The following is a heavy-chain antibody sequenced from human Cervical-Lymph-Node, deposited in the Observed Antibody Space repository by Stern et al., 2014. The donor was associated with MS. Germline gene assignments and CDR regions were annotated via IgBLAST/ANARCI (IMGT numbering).Heavy chain of an antibody. J-gene: IGHJ6*02. Sequence: EVQLVESGGGLLQPGGSLRLSCGASGFTFSTYWMHWVRQGPGQGLEWVSRINSGGSISSYTYSVRGRFTFSRDNAKNTLDLQITSLRAEDTAVYYCARSSGASGDAMDVWGQGTTVTVSS. CDR1: GFTFSTYW. D-gene: IGHD2-15*01. V-gene: IGHV3-74*02. CDR2: INSGGSIS. CDR3: ARSSGASGDAMDV.